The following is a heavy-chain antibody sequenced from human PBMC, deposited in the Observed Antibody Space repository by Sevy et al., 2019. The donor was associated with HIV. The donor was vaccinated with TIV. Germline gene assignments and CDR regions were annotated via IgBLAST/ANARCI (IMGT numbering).Heavy chain of an antibody. D-gene: IGHD3-10*01. V-gene: IGHV4-34*01. CDR3: ARGGILYGSGSYTYDY. CDR1: GGSFSGYY. Sequence: SETLSLTCAVYGGSFSGYYWSWIRQPPGKWLEWIGEINHSGSTNYNPSLKSRVTISVDTSKNQFSLKLSSVTAADTAVYYCARGGILYGSGSYTYDYWGQGTLVTVSS. J-gene: IGHJ4*02. CDR2: INHSGST.